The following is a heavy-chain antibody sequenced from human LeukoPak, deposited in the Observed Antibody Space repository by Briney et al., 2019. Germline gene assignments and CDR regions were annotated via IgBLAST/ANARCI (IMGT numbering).Heavy chain of an antibody. CDR3: AKDLEGLTYYYGSGSYFSPVTPDY. CDR1: GFTFSSYG. V-gene: IGHV3-30*18. Sequence: GGSLRLSCAASGFTFSSYGMHWVRQAPGKGLEWVAVISYDGSNKYYADSVKGRFTISRDNSKNTLYLQMNSLRAEDTAVYYCAKDLEGLTYYYGSGSYFSPVTPDYWGQGTLVTVSS. D-gene: IGHD3-10*01. J-gene: IGHJ4*02. CDR2: ISYDGSNK.